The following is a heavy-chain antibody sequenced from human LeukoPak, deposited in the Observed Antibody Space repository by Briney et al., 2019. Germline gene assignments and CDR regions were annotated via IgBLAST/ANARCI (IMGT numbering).Heavy chain of an antibody. CDR3: ARGRDLGSRGWFDP. Sequence: GGSLRLSCVASGFPFSSYWMTWVRQAPGKGLEWVAVISYDGSNKYYADSVKGRFTISRDNSKNTLYLQMNSLRAEDTAVYYCARGRDLGSRGWFDPWGQGTLVTVSS. CDR2: ISYDGSNK. J-gene: IGHJ5*02. D-gene: IGHD3-10*01. V-gene: IGHV3-30-3*01. CDR1: GFPFSSYW.